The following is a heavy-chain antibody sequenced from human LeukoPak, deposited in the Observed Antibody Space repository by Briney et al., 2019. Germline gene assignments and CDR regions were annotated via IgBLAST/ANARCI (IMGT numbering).Heavy chain of an antibody. V-gene: IGHV1-46*01. D-gene: IGHD5-24*01. CDR2: TNPSGGST. Sequence: ASVKVSCKASGYTFTSYYMHWVRQAPGQGLEWLGITNPSGGSTSYAQKFQGRVTMTRDMSTSTVYMELSSLRSEDTAVYYCARAQSRDGYNLDYWGQGTLVTVSS. J-gene: IGHJ4*02. CDR3: ARAQSRDGYNLDY. CDR1: GYTFTSYY.